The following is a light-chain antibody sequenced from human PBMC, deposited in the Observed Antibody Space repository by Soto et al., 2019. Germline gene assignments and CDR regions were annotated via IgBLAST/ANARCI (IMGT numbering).Light chain of an antibody. Sequence: DVELTQSPLSLTVPPGQPAPISCRSDPSLAHRDGIAYVSWFQQRPGRSPRRLIYKVSNRDSGVPARCSGSGSGTDFALKISRVEAEDVGVYYCMQGTHWPITFGQGTRREIK. CDR1: PSLAHRDGIAY. V-gene: IGKV2-30*02. CDR3: MQGTHWPIT. CDR2: KVS. J-gene: IGKJ5*01.